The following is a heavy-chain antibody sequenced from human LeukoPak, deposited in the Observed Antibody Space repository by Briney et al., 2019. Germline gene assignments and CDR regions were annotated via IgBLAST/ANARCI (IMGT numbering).Heavy chain of an antibody. Sequence: SSETLSLTCSVSGGSISSGSYYWSWIRQPAGKGLEWIGRIYTSGTTNYNPSLKSRVTISVHTSKNQFSLKLSSVTAADTAVYYCARDRRGMNYYYYMDVWGKGTTVTISS. CDR3: ARDRRGMNYYYYMDV. CDR2: IYTSGTT. CDR1: GGSISSGSYY. V-gene: IGHV4-61*02. J-gene: IGHJ6*03.